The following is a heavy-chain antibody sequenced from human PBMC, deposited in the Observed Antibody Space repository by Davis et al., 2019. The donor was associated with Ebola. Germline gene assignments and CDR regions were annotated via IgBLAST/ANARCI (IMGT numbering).Heavy chain of an antibody. CDR2: ISWNSAHR. Sequence: GGSLRLSCTASGFTFDDYSMHWVRQAPGKGLEWVSGISWNSAHRGYADSVKGRFTISRDNAKNSLYLQMNSLRTEDTALYYCAKDYSDTSMPFHYYYGLDVWGKGTTITVSS. J-gene: IGHJ6*04. CDR3: AKDYSDTSMPFHYYYGLDV. CDR1: GFTFDDYS. D-gene: IGHD5-18*01. V-gene: IGHV3-9*01.